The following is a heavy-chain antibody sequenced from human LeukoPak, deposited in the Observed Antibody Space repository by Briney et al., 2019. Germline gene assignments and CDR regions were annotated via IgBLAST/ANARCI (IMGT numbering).Heavy chain of an antibody. CDR3: ASPFAHSSSEVPL. V-gene: IGHV3-30-3*01. D-gene: IGHD6-6*01. CDR2: ISYDGSNK. CDR1: GFTFSSYA. J-gene: IGHJ4*02. Sequence: PGGSLRLSCAASGFTFSSYAMHWVRQAPGKGLEWVAVISYDGSNKYYADSVKGRFTISRDNSKSTLYLQMNSLRAEDTAVYYCASPFAHSSSEVPLWGQGTLVTVSS.